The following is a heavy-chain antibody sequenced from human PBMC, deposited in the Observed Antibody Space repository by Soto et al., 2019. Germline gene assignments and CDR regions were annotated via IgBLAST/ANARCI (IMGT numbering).Heavy chain of an antibody. CDR2: INPSGGST. Sequence: GASVKVSCKASGYTFTSYYMHWVRQAPGQGLEWMGIINPSGGSTSYAQKSQGRVTMTRDTSTSTVYMELSSLRSEDTAVYYCARAHYDILTGYPNYYYYYGMDVWGQGTTVTVSS. CDR1: GYTFTSYY. V-gene: IGHV1-46*01. D-gene: IGHD3-9*01. J-gene: IGHJ6*02. CDR3: ARAHYDILTGYPNYYYYYGMDV.